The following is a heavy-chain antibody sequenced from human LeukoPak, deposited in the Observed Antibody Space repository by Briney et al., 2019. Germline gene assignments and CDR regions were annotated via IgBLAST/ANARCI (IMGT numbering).Heavy chain of an antibody. J-gene: IGHJ6*03. V-gene: IGHV4-59*01. CDR1: DGSITNYY. CDR2: IFYSGHS. D-gene: IGHD3-10*01. Sequence: SETLSLTCTVSDGSITNYYWSWIRQPPGKGLEWIGDIFYSGHSNHNPSLNSRVTISLDTSKNQFSLKLSSVTAADTAVYYCARGTMVRTNSYYYYMDVWGRGTTVTISS. CDR3: ARGTMVRTNSYYYYMDV.